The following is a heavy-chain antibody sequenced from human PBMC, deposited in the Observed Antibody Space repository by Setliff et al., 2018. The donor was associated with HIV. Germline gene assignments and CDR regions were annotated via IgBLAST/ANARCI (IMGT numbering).Heavy chain of an antibody. CDR3: ARKEKGGDFDI. V-gene: IGHV4-39*01. D-gene: IGHD3-10*01. CDR1: GASISSYY. CDR2: IYHSGST. J-gene: IGHJ3*02. Sequence: KASETLSLTCSVSGASISSYYWGWIRQPPGKGLEWIGSIYHSGSTNYNPSLKSRVTISVDTSKNQFSLNQTSVTATDTAVYYCARKEKGGDFDIWGLGTLVTVSS.